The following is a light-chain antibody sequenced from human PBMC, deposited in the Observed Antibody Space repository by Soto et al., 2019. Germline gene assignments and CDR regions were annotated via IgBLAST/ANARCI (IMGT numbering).Light chain of an antibody. Sequence: EIGLTQSPGTLSLSPGEGATLSCRASQSVSRNYLAWYQQKPGQAPRLLIYPASRRATGIPDRFSGSGSGTDFTLTISRLKPADSAVYYCQHDSRAPITFGQGTLLEI. CDR3: QHDSRAPIT. CDR1: QSVSRNY. V-gene: IGKV3-20*01. J-gene: IGKJ5*01. CDR2: PAS.